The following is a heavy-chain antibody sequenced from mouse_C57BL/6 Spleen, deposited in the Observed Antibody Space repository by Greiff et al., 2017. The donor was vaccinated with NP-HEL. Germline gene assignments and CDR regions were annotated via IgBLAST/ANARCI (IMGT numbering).Heavy chain of an antibody. J-gene: IGHJ1*03. CDR3: AREGSYYGNYDWYFDV. Sequence: EVNVVESGGGLVQSGRSLRLSCATSGFTFSDFYMEWVRQAPGKGLEWIAASRNKANDYTTEYSASVKGRFIVSRDTSQSILYLQMNALRAEDTAIYYCAREGSYYGNYDWYFDVWGTGTTVTVSS. D-gene: IGHD2-1*01. V-gene: IGHV7-1*01. CDR1: GFTFSDFY. CDR2: SRNKANDYTT.